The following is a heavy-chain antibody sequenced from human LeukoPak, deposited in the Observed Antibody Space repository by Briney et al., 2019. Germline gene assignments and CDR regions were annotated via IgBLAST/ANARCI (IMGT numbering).Heavy chain of an antibody. D-gene: IGHD1-7*01. Sequence: GGSLRLSCAASGFTFSSYWMHWVRQAPGKGLVWVSRINSDGSSTSYADSVKGRFTISRDNAKNTLYLQMNSLRAEDTAVYYCARDNWNYDYYYYYGMDVWGQGATVSVCS. CDR3: ARDNWNYDYYYYYGMDV. CDR1: GFTFSSYW. J-gene: IGHJ6*02. CDR2: INSDGSST. V-gene: IGHV3-74*01.